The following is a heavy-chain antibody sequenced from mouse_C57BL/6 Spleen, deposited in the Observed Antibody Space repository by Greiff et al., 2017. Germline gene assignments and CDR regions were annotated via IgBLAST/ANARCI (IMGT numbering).Heavy chain of an antibody. V-gene: IGHV1-78*01. Sequence: VQLQQSDAELVKPGASVKISCKVSGYTFTDHTIHWMKQRPEQGLEWIGYIYPRDGSTKYNEKFKGKATLPADKSSSTAYMQLNSLTSEDSAVYFCAGEPHLTSYFDVWGTGTTVTVSS. CDR2: IYPRDGST. J-gene: IGHJ1*03. D-gene: IGHD2-12*01. CDR3: AGEPHLTSYFDV. CDR1: GYTFTDHT.